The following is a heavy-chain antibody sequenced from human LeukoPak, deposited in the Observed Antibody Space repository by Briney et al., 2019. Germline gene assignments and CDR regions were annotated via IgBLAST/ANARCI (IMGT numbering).Heavy chain of an antibody. D-gene: IGHD4-17*01. J-gene: IGHJ4*02. CDR1: GFTVSTNY. CDR2: IYSGGST. V-gene: IGHV3-66*01. Sequence: GGSLRLSCAASGFTVSTNYMSWVRQAPGKGLEWVSLIYSGGSTYYTDSVKGRFTISRDNSKSTLYLQMNSLRAEDTAVYYCARTTVTYYFDYWGQGTLVSVSS. CDR3: ARTTVTYYFDY.